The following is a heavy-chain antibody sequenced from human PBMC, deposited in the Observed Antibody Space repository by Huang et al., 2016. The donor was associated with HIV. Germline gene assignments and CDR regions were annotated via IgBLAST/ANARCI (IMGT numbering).Heavy chain of an antibody. D-gene: IGHD3-22*01. CDR2: MNPKSGNT. Sequence: QVQLVQSGAEVKQPGASVTVSCTAAGFNFNNYDFNWVRQASGQGLEWMGWMNPKSGNTGYAQKFQGRVTINRNTSITTAYMELRSLRSEDTAVYYCARARGLLYDSTGYYSRYYFDSWGQGTLVTISS. CDR1: GFNFNNYD. CDR3: ARARGLLYDSTGYYSRYYFDS. J-gene: IGHJ4*02. V-gene: IGHV1-8*03.